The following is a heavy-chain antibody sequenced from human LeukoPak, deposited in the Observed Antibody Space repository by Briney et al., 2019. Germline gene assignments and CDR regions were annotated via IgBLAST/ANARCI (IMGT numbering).Heavy chain of an antibody. V-gene: IGHV3-30*09. D-gene: IGHD2-8*01. Sequence: GGSLRLSCAASGFTFSSYSIHWVRQAPGKGLEWLAVISYDGNYKYYADSVKGRFAISRDNSKNTLSLEMNSLRAEDTAVYYCARDGAAGVWGRFDICGQGTMVTVSS. J-gene: IGHJ3*02. CDR2: ISYDGNYK. CDR1: GFTFSSYS. CDR3: ARDGAAGVWGRFDI.